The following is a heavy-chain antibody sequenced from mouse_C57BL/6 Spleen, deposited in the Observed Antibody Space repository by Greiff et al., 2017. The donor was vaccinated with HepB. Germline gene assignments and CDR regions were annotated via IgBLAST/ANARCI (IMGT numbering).Heavy chain of an antibody. J-gene: IGHJ2*01. CDR3: ARGEITTPWGYFDY. CDR2: IDPSNSET. CDR1: GYTFTSYW. D-gene: IGHD1-1*01. Sequence: QVQLQQSGAELVRPGSSVKLSCKASGYTFTSYWMQWVKQRPIQGLEWIGNIDPSNSETHYNQKFKDKATLTVDKSSSTAYMQLSSLTSEDSAVYYCARGEITTPWGYFDYWGQGTTLTVSS. V-gene: IGHV1-52*01.